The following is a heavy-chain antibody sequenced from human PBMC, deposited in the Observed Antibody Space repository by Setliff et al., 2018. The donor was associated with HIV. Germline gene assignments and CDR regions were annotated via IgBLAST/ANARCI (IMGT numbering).Heavy chain of an antibody. J-gene: IGHJ4*02. V-gene: IGHV1-3*01. Sequence: ASVKVSCKASGGTFSAYAVNWVRQAPGQGLEWMGWINAGNGDTKSSQKFQGRVTITRDTSASTAYMELSSLRSEDTGVYYCAIGSSNWPHRPNNYYFDYWGQGTPVTVSS. CDR2: INAGNGDT. CDR3: AIGSSNWPHRPNNYYFDY. CDR1: GGTFSAYA. D-gene: IGHD6-13*01.